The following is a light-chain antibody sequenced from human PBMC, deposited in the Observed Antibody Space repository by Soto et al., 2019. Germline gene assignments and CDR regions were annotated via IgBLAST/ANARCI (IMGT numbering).Light chain of an antibody. J-gene: IGLJ1*01. Sequence: QSVLTQPRSVSGSPGQSVTISCTGTSNDVGAYHYVSWYQHHPGKAPKLIIYDVTQRPSGIPDRFSGSKSGNTASLTISGLQADVEADYHCCSYADNYFYVFGTGTKLTVL. CDR1: SNDVGAYHY. V-gene: IGLV2-11*01. CDR2: DVT. CDR3: CSYADNYFYV.